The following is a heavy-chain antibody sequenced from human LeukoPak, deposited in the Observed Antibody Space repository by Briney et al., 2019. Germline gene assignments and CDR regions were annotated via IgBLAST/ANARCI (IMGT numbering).Heavy chain of an antibody. CDR3: ARKVPFTAADAFDI. V-gene: IGHV4-59*01. Sequence: KPSETLSLTCTVSGGSISSYYWSWIRQPPGQGLKWIGYIYYSGSTNYNPSLKSRVTISVDTSKNQFSLKLSSVTAADRGVYYCARKVPFTAADAFDIWGQGTMVTVSS. CDR1: GGSISSYY. J-gene: IGHJ3*02. D-gene: IGHD3-16*01. CDR2: IYYSGST.